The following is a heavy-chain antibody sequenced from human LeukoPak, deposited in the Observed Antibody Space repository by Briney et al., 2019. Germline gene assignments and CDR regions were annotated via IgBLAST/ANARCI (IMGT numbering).Heavy chain of an antibody. CDR3: ARHNWGNNWFDP. CDR2: IYYSGST. CDR1: GGSISSYY. D-gene: IGHD7-27*01. V-gene: IGHV4-59*08. Sequence: PSETLSLTCTVSGGSISSYYWSWIRQPPGKGLEWIGYIYYSGSTNYNPSLKSRVTISVDTSKNQFSLKLSSVSAADTAVYYCARHNWGNNWFDPWGQGTLVTVSS. J-gene: IGHJ5*02.